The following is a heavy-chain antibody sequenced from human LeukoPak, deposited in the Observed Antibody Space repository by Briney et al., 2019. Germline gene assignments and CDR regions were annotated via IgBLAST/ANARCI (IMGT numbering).Heavy chain of an antibody. Sequence: ASVKVSCKASGYTFTNYAMNWVRQAPGQGLEWMGWINTKTGNPTYVQGFTGRFAFSLDTSVSPAYLQISSLKPEDTAVYYCARDRYSSSWPFEYWGQGTLVTVSS. CDR2: INTKTGNP. D-gene: IGHD6-13*01. J-gene: IGHJ4*02. CDR3: ARDRYSSSWPFEY. CDR1: GYTFTNYA. V-gene: IGHV7-4-1*02.